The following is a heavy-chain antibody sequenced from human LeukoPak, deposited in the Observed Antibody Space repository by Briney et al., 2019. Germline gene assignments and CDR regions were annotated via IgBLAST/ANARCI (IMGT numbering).Heavy chain of an antibody. CDR1: GFTVSSNY. V-gene: IGHV3-11*04. CDR2: ISSSGSTI. Sequence: PGGSLRLSCAASGFTVSSNYMSWVRQAPGKGLEWVSYISSSGSTIYYADSVKGRFTISRDNAKNSLYLQMNSLRAEDTAVYYCARDGDYYDSSGYYLAFDIWGQGTMVTVSS. D-gene: IGHD3-22*01. J-gene: IGHJ3*02. CDR3: ARDGDYYDSSGYYLAFDI.